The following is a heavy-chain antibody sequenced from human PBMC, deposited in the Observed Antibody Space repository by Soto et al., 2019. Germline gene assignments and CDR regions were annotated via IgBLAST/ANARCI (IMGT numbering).Heavy chain of an antibody. Sequence: GGSLRLSCTASGFTFSEYSMSWVRQAPGKGLEWVSSITHSGTYVYYADSVKGRFTISRDSASNSLFLQMTSLRAEDTAVYHCARARGNDWYSDYWGQGTLVTVSS. J-gene: IGHJ4*02. CDR1: GFTFSEYS. CDR2: ITHSGTYV. V-gene: IGHV3-21*01. CDR3: ARARGNDWYSDY. D-gene: IGHD5-12*01.